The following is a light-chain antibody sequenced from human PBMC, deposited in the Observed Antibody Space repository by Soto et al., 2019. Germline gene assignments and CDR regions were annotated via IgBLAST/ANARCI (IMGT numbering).Light chain of an antibody. CDR1: SSDVGSYNL. Sequence: QSVLTQPASVSGSPGQSITISCTGTSSDVGSYNLVSWYQQHPGKAPKLMILEVNKRPSGVSNRFSGSKSGNTASLTISGLQAEDEADYYCCSYAGSSAPYVFGTGTKVTVL. V-gene: IGLV2-23*02. J-gene: IGLJ1*01. CDR3: CSYAGSSAPYV. CDR2: EVN.